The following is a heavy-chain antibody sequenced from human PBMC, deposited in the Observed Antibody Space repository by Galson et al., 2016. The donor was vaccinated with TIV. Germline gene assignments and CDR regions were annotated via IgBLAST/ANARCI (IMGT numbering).Heavy chain of an antibody. CDR1: GFTFSNYW. V-gene: IGHV3-74*01. CDR2: PNNDGSRT. J-gene: IGHJ4*02. D-gene: IGHD3-10*02. Sequence: SLRLSCAASGFTFSNYWMYWVRQVPGKGLVWVSRPNNDGSRTAYADSVNFRFTISRDNAKNTLFLPMNSLRADDTALYYCARGLYEEYSVGLDSWGQGTLVTVSS. CDR3: ARGLYEEYSVGLDS.